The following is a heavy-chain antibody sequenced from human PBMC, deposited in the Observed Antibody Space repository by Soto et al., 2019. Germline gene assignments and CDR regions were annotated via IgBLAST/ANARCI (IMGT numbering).Heavy chain of an antibody. CDR1: GYTFTRYD. V-gene: IGHV1-8*01. J-gene: IGHJ4*02. Sequence: ASVKVSCKAFGYTFTRYDIYWVRQATGQGLEWMGWMNPNTGNSAYAQKFQGRVTVTSDTSINTVHMELSSLRSEDTAVYYCARRAETNGWNGFGADKYYFDFWGQGTLVTVSS. D-gene: IGHD1-1*01. CDR2: MNPNTGNS. CDR3: ARRAETNGWNGFGADKYYFDF.